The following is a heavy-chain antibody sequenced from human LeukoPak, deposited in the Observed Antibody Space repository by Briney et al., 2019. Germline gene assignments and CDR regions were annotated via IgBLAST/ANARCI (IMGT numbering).Heavy chain of an antibody. CDR3: ARVKSKGRWLQFGY. J-gene: IGHJ4*02. CDR2: MNPNSGNT. D-gene: IGHD5-24*01. Sequence: ASVKVSCKASGYTFTSYDINWVRQATGQGREWMGCMNPNSGNTGYAQKFQGRVTLTRNTSISTAYMELSSLRSEDTAVYYCARVKSKGRWLQFGYWGQGTLVTVSS. V-gene: IGHV1-8*01. CDR1: GYTFTSYD.